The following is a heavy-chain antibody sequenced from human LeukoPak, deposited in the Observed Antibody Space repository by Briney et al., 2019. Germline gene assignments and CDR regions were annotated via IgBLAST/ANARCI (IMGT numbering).Heavy chain of an antibody. J-gene: IGHJ5*02. D-gene: IGHD1-26*01. Sequence: GGSLRLSCAASGFTFSDHYMDWVRQAPGKGLEWVGRTRNKANSYTTEYAASVKGRFTISRDDSKNSLYLQMNSLKTEDTAVYYGAREKVGARGFAPGGKGPRVTVS. CDR3: AREKVGARGFAP. CDR2: TRNKANSYTT. CDR1: GFTFSDHY. V-gene: IGHV3-72*01.